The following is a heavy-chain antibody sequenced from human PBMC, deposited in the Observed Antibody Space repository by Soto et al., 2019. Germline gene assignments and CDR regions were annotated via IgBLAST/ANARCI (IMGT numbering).Heavy chain of an antibody. J-gene: IGHJ4*02. D-gene: IGHD3-16*01. CDR2: INAGNGNT. CDR1: GYTFTSYA. V-gene: IGHV1-3*01. CDR3: ARDLIMITFGGVMAPGFYDY. Sequence: ASVKVSCKASGYTFTSYAMHWVRQAPGQRLEWMGWINAGNGNTKYSQKFQGRVTITRDTSASTAYMELSSLRSEDTAVYYCARDLIMITFGGVMAPGFYDYWGQGTLVTVSS.